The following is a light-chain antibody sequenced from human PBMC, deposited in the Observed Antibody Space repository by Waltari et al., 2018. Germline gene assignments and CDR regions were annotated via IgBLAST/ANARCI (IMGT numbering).Light chain of an antibody. CDR1: QGISSY. Sequence: IRMTQSPSPLSESTGDRVTISCRASQGISSYLAWYQQKPEKAPKLLIYAASTLQSGVPSRFSGSGSGTDFTLTISCLQSEDFATYYCQQYYSYPPWTFGQGTKVEIK. CDR2: AAS. V-gene: IGKV1-8*01. CDR3: QQYYSYPPWT. J-gene: IGKJ1*01.